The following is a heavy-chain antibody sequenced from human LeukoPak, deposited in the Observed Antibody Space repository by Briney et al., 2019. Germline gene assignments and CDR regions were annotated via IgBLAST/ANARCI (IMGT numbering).Heavy chain of an antibody. CDR1: GFTFSSYS. J-gene: IGHJ5*02. V-gene: IGHV3-21*01. CDR2: ISSSSSYI. Sequence: GGSLRLSCAASGFTFSSYSMNWVRQAPGNGLEWVSSISSSSSYIYYADSVKGRFTISRDNAKNTLYLEMNSLRAEDTAVYYCAREKLQWLVSPWGPGTLVTVSS. D-gene: IGHD6-19*01. CDR3: AREKLQWLVSP.